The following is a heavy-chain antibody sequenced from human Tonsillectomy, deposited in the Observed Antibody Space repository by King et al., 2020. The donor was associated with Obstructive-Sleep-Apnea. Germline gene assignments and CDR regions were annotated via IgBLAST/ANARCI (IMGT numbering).Heavy chain of an antibody. Sequence: VQLQQWGAGLLKPSETLSLTCAVYGGSFSGYYWSWIRQPPGKGLEWIGEINHSGSTNYNPSLKSRVTISVDTSKNQFSLKLSSVTAADTAVYYCVLGSGDYGPPRNWFDPWGQGTLVTVSS. D-gene: IGHD4-17*01. J-gene: IGHJ5*02. CDR2: INHSGST. CDR3: VLGSGDYGPPRNWFDP. V-gene: IGHV4-34*01. CDR1: GGSFSGYY.